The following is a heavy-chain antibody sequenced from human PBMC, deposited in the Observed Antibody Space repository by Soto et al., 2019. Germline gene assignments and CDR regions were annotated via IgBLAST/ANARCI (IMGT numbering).Heavy chain of an antibody. CDR2: IKSKTDGGTT. CDR1: GFTFSNAW. D-gene: IGHD3-3*01. CDR3: TTDQEVAIFGVVISYYFDY. J-gene: IGHJ4*02. Sequence: AGGSLRLSCAASGFTFSNAWMSWVRQAPGKGLEWVGRIKSKTDGGTTDYAAPVKGRFTISRDDSKNTLYLQMNSLKTEDTAVYYCTTDQEVAIFGVVISYYFDYWGQGTLVTVSS. V-gene: IGHV3-15*01.